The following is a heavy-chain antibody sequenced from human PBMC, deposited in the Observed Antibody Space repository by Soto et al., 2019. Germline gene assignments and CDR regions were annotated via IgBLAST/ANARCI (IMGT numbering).Heavy chain of an antibody. CDR1: GFTFSNAW. CDR2: IKSKTDGGTT. Sequence: GGSLRLSCAASGFTFSNAWMSWVRQAPGKGLEWVGRIKSKTDGGTTDYAAPVKGRFTISRDDSKNTLYLQMNSLKTEDTAVYYCTTCGIVVVVAATQVFDPWGQGTLVTVSS. CDR3: TTCGIVVVVAATQVFDP. V-gene: IGHV3-15*01. D-gene: IGHD2-15*01. J-gene: IGHJ5*02.